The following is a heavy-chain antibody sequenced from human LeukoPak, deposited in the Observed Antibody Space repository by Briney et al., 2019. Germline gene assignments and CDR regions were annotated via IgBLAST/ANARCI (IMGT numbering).Heavy chain of an antibody. Sequence: GASVKVSCKASGYTFTGYYMHWVRQAPGQGLEWMGWINPNSGGTNYAQKFQGRVTMTRDTSISTAYMELSRLRSDDTAVYYCARDRGGITIFGVVTHDAFDIWGQGTMVTVSS. CDR1: GYTFTGYY. CDR2: INPNSGGT. CDR3: ARDRGGITIFGVVTHDAFDI. V-gene: IGHV1-2*02. D-gene: IGHD3-3*01. J-gene: IGHJ3*02.